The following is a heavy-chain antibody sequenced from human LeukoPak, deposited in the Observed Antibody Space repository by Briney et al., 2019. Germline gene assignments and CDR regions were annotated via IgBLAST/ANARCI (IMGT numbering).Heavy chain of an antibody. J-gene: IGHJ3*02. Sequence: SETLSLTCTVSGGSISSGSYYWSWIRQPAGKGLEWIGRIYTSGSTNYNPSLKSRVTISVDTSKNQFSLKLSSVTAADTAVYYCARLKNPYYGVAFDIWGQGTMVTVPS. CDR3: ARLKNPYYGVAFDI. CDR2: IYTSGST. CDR1: GGSISSGSYY. D-gene: IGHD3-10*01. V-gene: IGHV4-61*02.